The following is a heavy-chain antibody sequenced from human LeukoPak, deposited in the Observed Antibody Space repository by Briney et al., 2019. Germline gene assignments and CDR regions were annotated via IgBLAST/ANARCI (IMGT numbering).Heavy chain of an antibody. CDR1: GGTFSSYA. CDR2: INPNSGRT. Sequence: ASVKVSCKASGGTFSSYAISWVRRAPGQGLEWMGWINPNSGRTNYAHNFQGRVTLTRDPSISTAYMELTGLTSNDTGVYYCARTREYSSTWFFPPFDPWGQGTLVTVSS. D-gene: IGHD6-13*01. CDR3: ARTREYSSTWFFPPFDP. J-gene: IGHJ5*02. V-gene: IGHV1-2*02.